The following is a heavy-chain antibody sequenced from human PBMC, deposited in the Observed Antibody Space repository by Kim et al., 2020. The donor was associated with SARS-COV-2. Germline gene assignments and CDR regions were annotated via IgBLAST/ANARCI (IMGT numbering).Heavy chain of an antibody. CDR1: GYTFTSYG. V-gene: IGHV1-18*01. Sequence: ASVKVSCKASGYTFTSYGISWVRQAPGQGLEWMGWISAYNGNTNYAQKLQGRVTMTTDTSTSTAYMELRSLRSDDTAVYYCARVVKYYYDSIRYFDYWGQGTLVTVSS. J-gene: IGHJ4*02. CDR2: ISAYNGNT. D-gene: IGHD3-22*01. CDR3: ARVVKYYYDSIRYFDY.